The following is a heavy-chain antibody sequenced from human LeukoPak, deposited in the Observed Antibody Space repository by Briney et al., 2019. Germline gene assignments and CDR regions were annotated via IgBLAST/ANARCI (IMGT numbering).Heavy chain of an antibody. V-gene: IGHV1-69*04. CDR1: GGTFSSYA. D-gene: IGHD2-21*02. J-gene: IGHJ4*02. CDR2: IIPILGIA. CDR3: ARNAINCGGDCYYSFDY. Sequence: SVKVSCKASGGTFSSYAISWVRQAPGQGVEWMGRIIPILGIANYAQKFQGRVTITADKSTSTAYMELSSLRSEDTAVYYCARNAINCGGDCYYSFDYWGQGTLVTVSS.